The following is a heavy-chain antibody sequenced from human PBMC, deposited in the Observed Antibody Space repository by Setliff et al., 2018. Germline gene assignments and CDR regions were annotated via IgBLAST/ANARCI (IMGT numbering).Heavy chain of an antibody. D-gene: IGHD2-2*02. CDR2: IIPIFGTA. CDR3: ARDSRGLVPAAIEGSYYYYGMDV. J-gene: IGHJ6*02. Sequence: ASVKVFCKASGGTFSSYAISWVRQAPGQGLEWMGGIIPIFGTANYAQKFQGRVTITADESTSTAYMELSSLRSEDTAVYYCARDSRGLVPAAIEGSYYYYGMDVWGQGTTVTVSS. CDR1: GGTFSSYA. V-gene: IGHV1-69*13.